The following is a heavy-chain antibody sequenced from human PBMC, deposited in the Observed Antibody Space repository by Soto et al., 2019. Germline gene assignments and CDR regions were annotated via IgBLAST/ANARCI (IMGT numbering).Heavy chain of an antibody. CDR3: ARSLYSGSYTNWFDP. Sequence: SSETLSLTCTVSGGSISSYYWSWIRQPPGKGLEYIGYIYYSGSTNYNPSLKSRVTISVDTSKKQFSLKLSSVTAADTAVYYCARSLYSGSYTNWFDPWGQGTLVTVSS. V-gene: IGHV4-59*01. D-gene: IGHD1-26*01. CDR1: GGSISSYY. J-gene: IGHJ5*02. CDR2: IYYSGST.